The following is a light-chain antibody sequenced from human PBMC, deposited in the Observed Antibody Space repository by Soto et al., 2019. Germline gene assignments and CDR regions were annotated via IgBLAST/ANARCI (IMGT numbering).Light chain of an antibody. CDR2: DAS. CDR3: QQYDNWPRT. Sequence: ETELTQSRATLSGSREERAPLSCRASQSVRSNLAWYQQKPGQPPRLLIYDASTRATRIPSRFSGSGSGTEFTLTFSSLQSEDFAVYYCQQYDNWPRTFGQGTKVDIK. V-gene: IGKV3-15*01. CDR1: QSVRSN. J-gene: IGKJ1*01.